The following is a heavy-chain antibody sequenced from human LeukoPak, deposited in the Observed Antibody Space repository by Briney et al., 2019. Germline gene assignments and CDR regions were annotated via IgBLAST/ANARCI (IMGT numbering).Heavy chain of an antibody. CDR3: AREGSYYDILTGYTRLYYFDY. V-gene: IGHV4-4*01. CDR1: GGSISSSNW. J-gene: IGHJ4*02. CDR2: IYHSGST. Sequence: ASETLSLTCAVSGGSISSSNWWSWVRQPPGKGLEWIGEIYHSGSTNYNPSLKSRVTISVDKSKNQFSLKLSSVTAADTAVYCCAREGSYYDILTGYTRLYYFDYWGQGTLVTVSS. D-gene: IGHD3-9*01.